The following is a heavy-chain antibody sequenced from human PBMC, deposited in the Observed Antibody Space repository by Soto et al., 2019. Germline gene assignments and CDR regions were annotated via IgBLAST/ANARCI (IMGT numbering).Heavy chain of an antibody. Sequence: SETLSLTCAVYGGSFSGYYWSWIRQPPGKGLEWIGEVNHSGSTNYNPSLKSRVTISVDTSKNQFSLKLSSVTAADTAVYYCAGGNSVDDYWGQGTLVTVSS. J-gene: IGHJ4*02. CDR1: GGSFSGYY. V-gene: IGHV4-34*01. D-gene: IGHD1-20*01. CDR2: VNHSGST. CDR3: AGGNSVDDY.